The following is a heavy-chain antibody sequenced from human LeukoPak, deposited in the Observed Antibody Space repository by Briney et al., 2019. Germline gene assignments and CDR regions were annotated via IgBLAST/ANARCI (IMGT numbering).Heavy chain of an antibody. J-gene: IGHJ4*02. CDR2: IYYSGST. V-gene: IGHV4-30-4*01. CDR3: ARDGIAAAGGFDY. D-gene: IGHD6-13*01. CDR1: GGSISSGDYY. Sequence: PSQTLSLTCTVSGGSISSGDYYWSWIRQPPGKGLEWIGYIYYSGSTNYNPSLKSRVTISVDTSKSQFSLKLSSVTAADTAVYYCARDGIAAAGGFDYWGQGTLVTVSS.